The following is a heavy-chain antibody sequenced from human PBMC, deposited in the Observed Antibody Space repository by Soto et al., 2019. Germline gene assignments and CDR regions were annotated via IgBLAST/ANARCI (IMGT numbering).Heavy chain of an antibody. J-gene: IGHJ3*01. V-gene: IGHV3-23*01. CDR3: AKWGSGSYYEWTWPLDGGFDV. Sequence: GGSLRLSCAASGFTFSSYVMSWVRQAPGKGLEWVSTITTSGGRTFNADSVEGRFTISRDNSKNTVYLQMNSLRTEDMAVYYCAKWGSGSYYEWTWPLDGGFDVWGQGTMVTVSS. CDR2: ITTSGGRT. CDR1: GFTFSSYV. D-gene: IGHD3-10*01.